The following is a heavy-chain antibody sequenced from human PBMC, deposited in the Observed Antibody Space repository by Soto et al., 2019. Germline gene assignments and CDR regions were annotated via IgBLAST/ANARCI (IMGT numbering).Heavy chain of an antibody. J-gene: IGHJ6*02. Sequence: QVQLVESGGGVVQSGRSLRPSCAASGFTFSNNAMDWVRQAPGKGLEWVAVISYDGSNKYIAESVKGRFTISRDNSKNTLFLQMNSLRAEDTAVYYCARATTTSAFSAMDVWGQGTTVTVSS. CDR3: ARATTTSAFSAMDV. CDR1: GFTFSNNA. D-gene: IGHD1-1*01. CDR2: ISYDGSNK. V-gene: IGHV3-30-3*01.